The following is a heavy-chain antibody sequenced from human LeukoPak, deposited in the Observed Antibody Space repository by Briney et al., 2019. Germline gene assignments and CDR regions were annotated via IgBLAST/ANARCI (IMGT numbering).Heavy chain of an antibody. CDR1: GFSFNYYS. D-gene: IGHD4-23*01. J-gene: IGHJ4*02. Sequence: GGSLRLSCAASGFSFNYYSLHWVRQPPGKGLEWVTVISHDGNNKYYPDSEKGRFNISRDNSPNTLYLQMNSLRPEDTAVYYCAREHEVKTHFDSWGQGTLVTVSS. CDR3: AREHEVKTHFDS. V-gene: IGHV3-30-3*01. CDR2: ISHDGNNK.